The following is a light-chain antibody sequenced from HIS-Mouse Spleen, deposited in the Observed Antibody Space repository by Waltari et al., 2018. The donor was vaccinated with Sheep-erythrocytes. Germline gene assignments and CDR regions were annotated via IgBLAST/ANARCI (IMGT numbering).Light chain of an antibody. CDR3: QQYGSSPFT. Sequence: DIQMTQSPSSLSASVGDRVTITCRASQSISSYLNWYQQKPGKAPKLLIYAASSLQSGVPSRFSGSGSGTDFTLTINRLEPEDFAVYYCQQYGSSPFTFGPGTKVDIK. V-gene: IGKV1-39*01. J-gene: IGKJ3*01. CDR1: QSISSY. CDR2: AAS.